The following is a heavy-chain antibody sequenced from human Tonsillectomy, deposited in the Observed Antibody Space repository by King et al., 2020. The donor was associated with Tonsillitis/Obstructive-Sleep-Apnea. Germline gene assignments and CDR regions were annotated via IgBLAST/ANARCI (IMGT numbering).Heavy chain of an antibody. Sequence: VQLVESGGGVVQPGRSLRLSCAASGFTFNSYCMHWVRQAPGKGLEWVAVISYDGSNKYYADSVKGRFTISRDNSKNTPYLQMKSLRAEDTAVYYCAKARQWQVDFDYWGQGTLVTVSS. V-gene: IGHV3-30*18. CDR3: AKARQWQVDFDY. CDR2: ISYDGSNK. D-gene: IGHD6-19*01. CDR1: GFTFNSYC. J-gene: IGHJ4*02.